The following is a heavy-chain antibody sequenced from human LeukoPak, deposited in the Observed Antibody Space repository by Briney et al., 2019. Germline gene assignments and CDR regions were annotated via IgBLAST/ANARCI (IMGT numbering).Heavy chain of an antibody. D-gene: IGHD6-13*01. J-gene: IGHJ6*03. CDR1: GFTFSSYS. Sequence: GGSLRLSCAASGFTFSSYSMNWVRQPPGKGLEWVSFISSSSSYIYYADSVKGRFTISRDNAKNSLYLQMNSLRAEDTAVYYCARGQQLATEYYYYYMDVWGKGATVTVSS. CDR2: ISSSSSYI. V-gene: IGHV3-21*01. CDR3: ARGQQLATEYYYYYMDV.